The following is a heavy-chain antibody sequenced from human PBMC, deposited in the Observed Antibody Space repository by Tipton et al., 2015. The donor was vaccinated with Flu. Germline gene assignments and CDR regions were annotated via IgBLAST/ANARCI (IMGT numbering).Heavy chain of an antibody. CDR1: GDSVSSNY. CDR3: ARELRFLEGSMDV. J-gene: IGHJ6*02. CDR2: IFYRGTT. D-gene: IGHD3-3*01. Sequence: LRLSCTVSGDSVSSNYWIWIRQFPGKGLGWIGFIFYRGTTNYNPSLKSRVSISSDTSKNEFSLKLTSVTAADTAVYYCARELRFLEGSMDVWGQGATVTVSS. V-gene: IGHV4-59*02.